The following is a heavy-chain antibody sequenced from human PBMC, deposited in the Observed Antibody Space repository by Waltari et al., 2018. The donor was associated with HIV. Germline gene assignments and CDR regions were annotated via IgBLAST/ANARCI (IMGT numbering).Heavy chain of an antibody. CDR2: VSAYNGNT. Sequence: QVQLVQPGAEAKKPRVTVTVSCTSSGYTFTSCGISWVRQAPGQGLEWMGWVSAYNGNTNYAQKLQGRVTMTTDTSTSTAYMELRSLRSDDTAVYYCARINCTSVSCYASLDYWGQGTLVTVSS. CDR1: GYTFTSCG. CDR3: ARINCTSVSCYASLDY. J-gene: IGHJ4*02. V-gene: IGHV1-18*01. D-gene: IGHD2-2*01.